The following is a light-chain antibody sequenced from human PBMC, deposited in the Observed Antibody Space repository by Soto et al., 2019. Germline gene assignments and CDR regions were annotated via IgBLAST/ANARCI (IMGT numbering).Light chain of an antibody. CDR1: LTGNNNY. CDR3: QHYGYSRWT. Sequence: IVLTQSPGTLSLSPGERATLSCRASLTGNNNYLAWYQHKSGQAPRLLIYGVYTRATGIPDRFTGSGSGTEFTLTIKRLEHEDSAVYFCQHYGYSRWTFGQGTKVEIK. J-gene: IGKJ1*01. CDR2: GVY. V-gene: IGKV3-20*01.